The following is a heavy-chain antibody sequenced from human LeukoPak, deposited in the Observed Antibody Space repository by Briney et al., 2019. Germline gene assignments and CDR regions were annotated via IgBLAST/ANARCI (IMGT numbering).Heavy chain of an antibody. CDR2: INRSGST. D-gene: IGHD3-10*01. CDR1: GGSFSGYY. Sequence: PSETLSLTCAVYGGSFSGYYWSWIRQPPGKGLEWIGEINRSGSTNYNPSLKSRVTISVDTSKNQFSLKLSSVTAADTAVYYCARVGRYYYGSGSYSDLFDYWGQGTLVTVSS. J-gene: IGHJ4*02. V-gene: IGHV4-34*01. CDR3: ARVGRYYYGSGSYSDLFDY.